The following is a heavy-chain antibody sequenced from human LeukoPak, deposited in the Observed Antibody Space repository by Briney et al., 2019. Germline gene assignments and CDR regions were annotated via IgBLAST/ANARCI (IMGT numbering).Heavy chain of an antibody. CDR2: IYYSGST. CDR3: ARLSSSWTFDY. CDR1: GGSISSTSYY. Sequence: SETLSLTCTVSGGSISSTSYYWGWIRQPPGKGLEWIGSIYYSGSTYYNPSLKSRVTISVDTSKNQFSLKVSSVTAADTAVYYCARLSSSWTFDYWGRGTLVTVSS. V-gene: IGHV4-39*01. D-gene: IGHD6-13*01. J-gene: IGHJ4*02.